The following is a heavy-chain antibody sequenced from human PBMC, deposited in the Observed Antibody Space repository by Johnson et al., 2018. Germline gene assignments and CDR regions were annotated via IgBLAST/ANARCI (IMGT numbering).Heavy chain of an antibody. J-gene: IGHJ6*02. Sequence: VQLVQSGGGVVQPGRSLRLSCAASGFTFSSYNMNWVRQAPGKGLEWVSSISSSSSYIYYADSVKGRFTISRDNAKNSLYLQMNSLRAEDTAVYYCARDVSKYGDYNYGMGVWGQGTTVTVSS. V-gene: IGHV3-21*01. D-gene: IGHD4-17*01. CDR3: ARDVSKYGDYNYGMGV. CDR1: GFTFSSYN. CDR2: ISSSSSYI.